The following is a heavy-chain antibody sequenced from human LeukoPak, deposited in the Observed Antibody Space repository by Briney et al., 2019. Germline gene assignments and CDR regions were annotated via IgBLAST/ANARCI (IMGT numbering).Heavy chain of an antibody. CDR2: INPNSGGT. V-gene: IGHV1-2*04. Sequence: ASVKVSCKASGYTFTSYDINWVRQATGQGLEWMGWINPNSGGTNYAQKFQGWVTMTRDTSISTAYMELSRLRSDDTAVYYCARGFGNYYDSSGYYSGGDNWFDPWGQGTLVTVSS. CDR1: GYTFTSYD. CDR3: ARGFGNYYDSSGYYSGGDNWFDP. J-gene: IGHJ5*02. D-gene: IGHD3-22*01.